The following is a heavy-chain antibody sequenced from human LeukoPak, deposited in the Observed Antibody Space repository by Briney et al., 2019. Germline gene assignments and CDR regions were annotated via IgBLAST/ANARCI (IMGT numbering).Heavy chain of an antibody. CDR2: INNSGGTT. V-gene: IGHV3-23*01. J-gene: IGHJ4*02. Sequence: GGSLRLSCAASSFSFSSYAMSWVRQAPGKGLEWVSTINNSGGTTYYADSVKGRFTISRDNSKNTLYMQMNSLRAEDTAVYYCATLGAVGYWGQGTLVTVSS. CDR3: ATLGAVGY. CDR1: SFSFSSYA. D-gene: IGHD6-19*01.